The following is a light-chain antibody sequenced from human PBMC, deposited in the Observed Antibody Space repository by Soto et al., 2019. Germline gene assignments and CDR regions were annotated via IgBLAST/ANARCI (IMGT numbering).Light chain of an antibody. CDR3: RSYKSISPLGV. J-gene: IGLJ1*01. Sequence: QSVLTQPASVSGSPGQSITISCTGTSSDVGGYNYVSWYQQHPGKAPKLMIYDVSNRPSGVSNRFSGSKSGNTASLTISGLQAEDVFDYYRRSYKSISPLGVFGTATKVTVL. CDR2: DVS. V-gene: IGLV2-14*01. CDR1: SSDVGGYNY.